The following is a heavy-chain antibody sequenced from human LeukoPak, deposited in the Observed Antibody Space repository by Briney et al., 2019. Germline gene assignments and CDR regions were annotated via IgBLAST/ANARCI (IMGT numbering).Heavy chain of an antibody. CDR1: GFTVSTNY. J-gene: IGHJ3*02. CDR2: IYSDGRT. CDR3: ARDSGRFDVFDI. Sequence: QAGGSLRLSCAASGFTVSTNYMSWVRQAPGKGLDWVSVIYSDGRTYYADSVKGRFTISRDNSKNTLYLQMNSLRAEDTAVYYCARDSGRFDVFDIWGQGTMVTVSS. D-gene: IGHD3-10*01. V-gene: IGHV3-53*01.